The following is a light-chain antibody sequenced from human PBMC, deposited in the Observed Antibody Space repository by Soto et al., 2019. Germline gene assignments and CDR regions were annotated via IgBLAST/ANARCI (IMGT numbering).Light chain of an antibody. J-gene: IGKJ1*01. CDR1: QSVTSSY. CDR3: QQYGNSPKT. CDR2: AAS. Sequence: EIVLTQSPGTLSLSPGERATLSCRASQSVTSSYLAWYQQKPGQAPRLLIYAASSRATGIPDRFSGSGSGTDFTLTISRLAPEDFAVCYCQQYGNSPKTFGQGTKVDIK. V-gene: IGKV3-20*01.